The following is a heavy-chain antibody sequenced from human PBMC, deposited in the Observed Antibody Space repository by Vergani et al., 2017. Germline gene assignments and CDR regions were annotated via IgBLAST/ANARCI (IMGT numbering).Heavy chain of an antibody. CDR2: ISPGASTV. J-gene: IGHJ6*02. CDR1: GFKFSDHY. D-gene: IGHD1-1*01. CDR3: AKNPGISTTRHYYAMDV. V-gene: IGHV3-11*04. Sequence: LKESGGGSVKPGGSLRLSCAASGFKFSDHYMSWIRQAPGKGLEWVSHISPGASTVYYTDSVTGRFTVSRDNDNNSLTLDMTTLRVEDTAVYYCAKNPGISTTRHYYAMDVWGQGTTVTVSS.